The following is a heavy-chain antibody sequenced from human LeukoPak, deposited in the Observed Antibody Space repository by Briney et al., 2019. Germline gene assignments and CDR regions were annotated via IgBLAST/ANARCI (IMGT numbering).Heavy chain of an antibody. Sequence: PGGSLRLSCAASGFTFSSYSMSWVRQAPGKGLEWVSSISSSSSYIYYADSVKGRFTISRDNAKNSLYLQMNSLRAEDTAVYYCARDRRDGYNVGWGQGTLVTVSS. V-gene: IGHV3-21*01. CDR2: ISSSSSYI. CDR3: ARDRRDGYNVG. J-gene: IGHJ4*02. CDR1: GFTFSSYS. D-gene: IGHD5-24*01.